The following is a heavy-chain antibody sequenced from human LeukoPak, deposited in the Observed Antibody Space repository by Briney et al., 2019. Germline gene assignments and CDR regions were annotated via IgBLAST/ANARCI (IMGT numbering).Heavy chain of an antibody. CDR2: ISSSSSTI. Sequence: GGSLRLSCAASGFTFSSYSMNWVRQAPGKGLEWVSYISSSSSTIYYADSVKGRFTISRDNAKNSLFLQMNSLRDEDTAVYYCARAGLTTYPPNFDYWGQGTLVTASS. J-gene: IGHJ4*02. V-gene: IGHV3-48*02. D-gene: IGHD1-1*01. CDR1: GFTFSSYS. CDR3: ARAGLTTYPPNFDY.